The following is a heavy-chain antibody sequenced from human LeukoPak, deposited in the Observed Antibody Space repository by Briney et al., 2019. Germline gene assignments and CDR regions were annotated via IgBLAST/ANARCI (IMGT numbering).Heavy chain of an antibody. CDR3: ASGAGWYQF. D-gene: IGHD6-19*01. V-gene: IGHV4-34*01. CDR2: INHSGST. Sequence: SETLSLTCAVYGGSFSGYYWSWIRQPPGKGLEWIGEINHSGSTNYNPSLKSRVTISVDTSKNQFSLKLSSVTAADTAMYYCASGAGWYQFWGQGALVTVSS. J-gene: IGHJ4*02. CDR1: GGSFSGYY.